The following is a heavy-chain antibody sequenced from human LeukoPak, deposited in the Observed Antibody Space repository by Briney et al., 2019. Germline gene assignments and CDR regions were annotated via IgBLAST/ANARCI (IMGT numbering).Heavy chain of an antibody. J-gene: IGHJ4*02. CDR1: GFIFSNYW. Sequence: GGSLRLSCAASGFIFSNYWMHWVRQVPGKGLVCVSRINIDGTSRSYADSVKGRFTISRDNAKNALYLQMNSLRVEDTAVYYCAKGTSGWYGIDYWGQGALVKVS. CDR3: AKGTSGWYGIDY. CDR2: INIDGTSR. V-gene: IGHV3-74*01. D-gene: IGHD6-19*01.